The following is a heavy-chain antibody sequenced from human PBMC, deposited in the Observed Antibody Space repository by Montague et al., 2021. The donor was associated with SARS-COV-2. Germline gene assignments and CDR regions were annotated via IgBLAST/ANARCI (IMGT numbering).Heavy chain of an antibody. CDR3: ARGRDGYYQRIDLFDF. D-gene: IGHD4-17*01. V-gene: IGHV4-59*01. J-gene: IGHJ4*02. CDR2: IYYSGST. CDR1: GGSISSYY. Sequence: SETLSLTCTVSGGSISSYYWSWIRQPPGKGLEWIGYIYYSGSTNYNPSLKSRVTISVDTSKNQFSLKLTSVTAADTAVYYCARGRDGYYQRIDLFDFWGQGTLVTVSS.